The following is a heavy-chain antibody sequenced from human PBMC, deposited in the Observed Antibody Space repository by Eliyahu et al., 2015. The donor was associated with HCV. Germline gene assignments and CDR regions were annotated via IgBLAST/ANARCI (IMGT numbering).Heavy chain of an antibody. J-gene: IGHJ5*02. CDR3: ARDLPVAGRNWFDP. Sequence: QVQLVQSGAEVKKPGASVXVSCTASGXPXXNNFMHWVRQAPGQGLXWMGIIKTSSGSTSYAQKFQGRITMTIDTSTSTVYMELSSLRFDDTAVYYCARDLPVAGRNWFDPWGQGTLVTVSS. D-gene: IGHD6-19*01. V-gene: IGHV1-46*01. CDR2: IKTSSGST. CDR1: GXPXXNNF.